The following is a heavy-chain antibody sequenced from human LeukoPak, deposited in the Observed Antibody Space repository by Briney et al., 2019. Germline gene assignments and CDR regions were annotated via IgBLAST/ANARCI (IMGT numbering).Heavy chain of an antibody. J-gene: IGHJ6*03. Sequence: GESLKISCKGSGCSFTSYWIGWVRQMPGKGLEWMGIIYPGDSDTRYSPSFQGQVTISADKSISTAYLQWSSLKASDTAMYYCARILSIAARPGYYYYMDVWGKGTTVTVSS. V-gene: IGHV5-51*01. CDR1: GCSFTSYW. CDR2: IYPGDSDT. CDR3: ARILSIAARPGYYYYMDV. D-gene: IGHD6-6*01.